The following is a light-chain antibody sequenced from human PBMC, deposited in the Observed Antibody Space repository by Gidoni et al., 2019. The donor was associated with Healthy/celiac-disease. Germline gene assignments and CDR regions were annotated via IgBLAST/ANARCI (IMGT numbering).Light chain of an antibody. CDR3: QSYDSSLSAVV. CDR2: GNS. J-gene: IGLJ2*01. Sequence: QSVLTQPPSVSRAPGERVTIACPGSSSNIGAGDDVHRYQQLPGTAPKLLIYGNSNRPSGVPDRFSGAKYGTAATLAITGRQAEDEADYYCQSYDSSLSAVVFGGGTKLTVL. V-gene: IGLV1-40*01. CDR1: SSNIGAGDD.